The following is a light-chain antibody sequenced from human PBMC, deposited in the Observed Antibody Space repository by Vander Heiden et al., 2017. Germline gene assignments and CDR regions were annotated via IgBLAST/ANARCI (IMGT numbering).Light chain of an antibody. Sequence: DIQLTQSPSFLSASVGDRVTITCRASQGISSYLAWYQQKPGKAPKLLIYAASTLQSGVPSRFSGSGSGTEFTLTISSLQPEDFATYYCQQLNSYPNIFGQGTRLEIK. CDR3: QQLNSYPNI. V-gene: IGKV1-9*01. J-gene: IGKJ5*01. CDR1: QGISSY. CDR2: AAS.